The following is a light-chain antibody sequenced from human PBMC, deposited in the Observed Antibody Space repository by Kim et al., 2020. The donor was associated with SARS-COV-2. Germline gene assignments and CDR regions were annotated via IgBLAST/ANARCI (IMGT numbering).Light chain of an antibody. CDR1: QSIATS. J-gene: IGKJ4*01. CDR3: QQRNSWPPAVT. Sequence: PGERAPRSGRASQSIATSLAWYQQRPGQAPRLLVYDASNRATGVPDRFSGSGSGTDFTLTISSLEPEDFSTYYCQQRNSWPPAVTFGGGTKVDIK. V-gene: IGKV3-11*01. CDR2: DAS.